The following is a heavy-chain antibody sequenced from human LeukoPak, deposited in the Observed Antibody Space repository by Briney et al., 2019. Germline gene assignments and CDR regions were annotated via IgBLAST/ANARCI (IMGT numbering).Heavy chain of an antibody. D-gene: IGHD3-22*01. J-gene: IGHJ4*02. V-gene: IGHV1-69*04. CDR1: GGTFSSYA. Sequence: ASVKVSCKASGGTFSSYAISWVRQAPGQGLEWMGRIIPILGIANYAQKFQGRVTITADKSTSTAYMELSSLRSEDTAVYYCARDPPKYYYDSSGYYDPWGLDYWGQGTLVTVSS. CDR2: IIPILGIA. CDR3: ARDPPKYYYDSSGYYDPWGLDY.